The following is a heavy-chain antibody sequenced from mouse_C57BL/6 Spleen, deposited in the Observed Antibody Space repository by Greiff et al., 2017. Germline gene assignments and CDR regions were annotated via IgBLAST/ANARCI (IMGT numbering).Heavy chain of an antibody. D-gene: IGHD3-2*02. Sequence: QVQLQQSGAELVRPGASVTLSCKASGYTFTDYEMHWVKQTPVHGLEWIGAIDPETGGTAYNQKFKGKAILTADKSSSTAYMELRSLTSEDSAVYYCTIRQLRLLFAYWGQGTLVTVSA. CDR2: IDPETGGT. V-gene: IGHV1-15*01. J-gene: IGHJ3*01. CDR1: GYTFTDYE. CDR3: TIRQLRLLFAY.